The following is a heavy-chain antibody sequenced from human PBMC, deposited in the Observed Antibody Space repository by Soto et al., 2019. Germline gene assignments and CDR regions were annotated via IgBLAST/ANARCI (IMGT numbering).Heavy chain of an antibody. CDR1: GFTFGDYA. V-gene: IGHV3-49*04. Sequence: HPGGSLRLSCTASGFTFGDYAMSWVRQAPGKGLEWVGFIRSKAYGGTTEYAASVKGRFTISRDDSKSIAYLQMNSLKTEDTAVYYCTRDTALTYYYGSGSYMYSSHWGQGTLVTVSS. CDR3: TRDTALTYYYGSGSYMYSSH. CDR2: IRSKAYGGTT. D-gene: IGHD3-10*01. J-gene: IGHJ4*02.